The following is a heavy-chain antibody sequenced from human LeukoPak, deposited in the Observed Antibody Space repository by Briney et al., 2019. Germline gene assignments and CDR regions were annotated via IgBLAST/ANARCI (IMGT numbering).Heavy chain of an antibody. D-gene: IGHD4-23*01. CDR3: ARLNGGN. Sequence: SETLSLTRTVSGGSISSYYWSWIRQPPGKGLEWIGYIDYSGSTAYNPSLNGRVAVSLDTSKNQFSLKLRSVTAADTAVYYCARLNGGNWGPGILVTVSS. CDR1: GGSISSYY. J-gene: IGHJ4*02. CDR2: IDYSGST. V-gene: IGHV4-59*08.